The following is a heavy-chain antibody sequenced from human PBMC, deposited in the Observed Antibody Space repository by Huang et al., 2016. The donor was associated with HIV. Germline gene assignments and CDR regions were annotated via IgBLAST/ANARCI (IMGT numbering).Heavy chain of an antibody. CDR1: GFTVSTNS. V-gene: IGHV3-53*01. D-gene: IGHD2-8*02. CDR3: AKEGDTGAALGY. Sequence: EVQLVESGGGLIQPGGSLRLSCAASGFTVSTNSMTWVRQAPGKGLGWVSLICSGGTTYYAASAKGRFTISRDDSENTLYLHMTSLRAGDTAVYYCAKEGDTGAALGYWGQGTLVTVS. J-gene: IGHJ4*02. CDR2: ICSGGTT.